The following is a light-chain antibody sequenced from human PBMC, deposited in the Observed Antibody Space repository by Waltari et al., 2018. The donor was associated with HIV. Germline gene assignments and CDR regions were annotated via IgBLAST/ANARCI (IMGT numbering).Light chain of an antibody. J-gene: IGLJ3*02. CDR3: TSYTSNDTLL. CDR1: SRAFGLSNY. Sequence: HSALTQPASVSASPGQSITISCPGASRAFGLSNYVSWYQQRPGKVPKVIIYEVNSRPSGVSDRFSGSKSGNTASLTISGLQAEDEADYYCTSYTSNDTLLFGGGTKVTVL. CDR2: EVN. V-gene: IGLV2-14*01.